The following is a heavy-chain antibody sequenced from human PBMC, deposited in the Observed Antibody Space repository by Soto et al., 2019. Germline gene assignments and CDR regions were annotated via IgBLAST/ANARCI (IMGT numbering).Heavy chain of an antibody. CDR1: GFTFSSYW. CDR3: ASEGYGSGSYYFDY. D-gene: IGHD3-10*01. V-gene: IGHV3-7*01. J-gene: IGHJ4*02. Sequence: PVGSLRLSCAASGFTFSSYWMSWVRQAPGKGLEWVANIKQDGSEKYYVDSVKGRFTISRDNAKNSLYLQMNSLRAEDTAVYYCASEGYGSGSYYFDYWGQGTLVTVSS. CDR2: IKQDGSEK.